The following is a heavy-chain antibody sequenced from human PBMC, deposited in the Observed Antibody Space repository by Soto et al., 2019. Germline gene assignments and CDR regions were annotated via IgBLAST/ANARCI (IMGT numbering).Heavy chain of an antibody. D-gene: IGHD2-15*01. CDR1: GYSLASNY. CDR3: ARGGVPADLSIVVVAATYHYYYYMDV. CDR2: INPSGGST. Sequence: VKVRSKESGYSLASNYMQWVRQATRQGLEWMGIINPSGGSTSYAQKFQGRVTMTRDTSTSTVYMELSSLRSEDTAVYYCARGGVPADLSIVVVAATYHYYYYMDVWGKGTTVTVSS. J-gene: IGHJ6*03. V-gene: IGHV1-46*03.